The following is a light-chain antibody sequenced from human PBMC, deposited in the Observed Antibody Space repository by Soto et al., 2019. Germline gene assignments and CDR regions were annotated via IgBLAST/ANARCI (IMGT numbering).Light chain of an antibody. CDR1: QSVSSNY. CDR2: GAS. V-gene: IGKV3-20*01. J-gene: IGKJ1*01. Sequence: ESVLTQSPGTLSLSPGERATLSCRASQSVSSNYLAWYQQKPGQAPRLLIYGASTRASGIPDRCSGSGSGTYFTLTISRLEPEDSAVYYCQQYGSSPTWTFGQGTKVEIK. CDR3: QQYGSSPTWT.